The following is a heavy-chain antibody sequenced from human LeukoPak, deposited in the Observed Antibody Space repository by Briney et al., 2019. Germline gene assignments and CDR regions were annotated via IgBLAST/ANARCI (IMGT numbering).Heavy chain of an antibody. J-gene: IGHJ5*02. CDR3: AREEVYCSSTSCSTGFDP. Sequence: RASVKVPCKASGYTFTSYDINWVRQATGQGLEWMGWMNPNSGNTGYAQKFQGRVTMTRNTSISTAYMELSSLRSEDTAVYYCAREEVYCSSTSCSTGFDPWGQGTLVTVSS. V-gene: IGHV1-8*01. CDR2: MNPNSGNT. D-gene: IGHD2-2*01. CDR1: GYTFTSYD.